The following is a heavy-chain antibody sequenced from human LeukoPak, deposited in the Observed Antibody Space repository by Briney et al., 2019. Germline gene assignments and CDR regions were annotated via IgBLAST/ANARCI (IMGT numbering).Heavy chain of an antibody. CDR3: AKAGGDYVTSNSDY. D-gene: IGHD4-17*01. Sequence: GGSLRLSCAASGFTFSSYAMHWVRQAPGKGLEWVAVISYDGSNKYYADSVKGRFTISRDNSKNTLYLQMNSLRAEDTAVYYCAKAGGDYVTSNSDYWGQGTLVNVSS. J-gene: IGHJ4*02. V-gene: IGHV3-30-3*01. CDR1: GFTFSSYA. CDR2: ISYDGSNK.